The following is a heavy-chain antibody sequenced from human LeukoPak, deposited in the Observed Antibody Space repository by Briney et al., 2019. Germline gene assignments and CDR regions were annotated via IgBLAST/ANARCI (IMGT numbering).Heavy chain of an antibody. J-gene: IGHJ4*02. CDR1: GFTVSNNY. Sequence: GGSLRLSCAVPGFTVSNNYMTWVRQAPGKGLEWVSVIYTDGTTYYIDSVRGRFTISKDGSKNTLYLHMNSLRAEDTAVYYCARGMSGNYPNILDYWGQGTLVTVSS. V-gene: IGHV3-66*01. CDR3: ARGMSGNYPNILDY. D-gene: IGHD1-7*01. CDR2: IYTDGTT.